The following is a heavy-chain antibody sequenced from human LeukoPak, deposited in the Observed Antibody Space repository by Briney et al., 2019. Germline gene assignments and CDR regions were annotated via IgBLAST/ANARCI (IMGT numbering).Heavy chain of an antibody. D-gene: IGHD3-10*01. Sequence: GGSLSFAFSGSGFTISRSAMNWVRQAPGKGLEWVSSISSSSSYIYYADSVKGRFTISRDNAKNSLYLQMNSLRAEDTAVYYCARSLSVRGVMVEWFDYWGQGTLVTVSS. V-gene: IGHV3-21*01. CDR1: GFTISRSA. J-gene: IGHJ5*01. CDR2: ISSSSSYI. CDR3: ARSLSVRGVMVEWFDY.